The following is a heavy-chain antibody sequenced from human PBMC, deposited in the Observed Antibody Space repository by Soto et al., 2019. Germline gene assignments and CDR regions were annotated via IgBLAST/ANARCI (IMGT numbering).Heavy chain of an antibody. V-gene: IGHV3-23*01. D-gene: IGHD3-10*01. CDR1: GFTFSSYA. Sequence: EVQLLESGEGLVQPGGSLRLSCAASGFTFSSYAMSWVRQAPGKGLAWVSAISGSGGSTYYADSVKGRFTISRDNSKNTLYLQMNSLRAEDTGVYYCAKGLGWFGDRISFDYWGQGTLVTVSS. J-gene: IGHJ4*02. CDR2: ISGSGGST. CDR3: AKGLGWFGDRISFDY.